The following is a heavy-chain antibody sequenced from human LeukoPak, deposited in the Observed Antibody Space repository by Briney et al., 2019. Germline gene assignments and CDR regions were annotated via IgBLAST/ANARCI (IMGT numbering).Heavy chain of an antibody. D-gene: IGHD3-3*01. CDR2: IYTGGNT. CDR3: ASSFAVAGYYRGMDV. Sequence: PSETLSLTCTVSGGSINSCYWSWVRKPAGKGLEWIGLIYTGGNTNYYPSLMSRVTMSVHTSKNQFSLRLTSLTAADTAVYYCASSFAVAGYYRGMDVWGQRTTVTVSS. V-gene: IGHV4-4*07. J-gene: IGHJ6*02. CDR1: GGSINSCY.